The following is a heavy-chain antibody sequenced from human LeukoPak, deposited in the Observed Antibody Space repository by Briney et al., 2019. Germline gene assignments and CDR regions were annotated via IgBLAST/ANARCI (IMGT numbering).Heavy chain of an antibody. CDR1: GGSISSSSYY. V-gene: IGHV4-39*07. D-gene: IGHD2/OR15-2a*01. Sequence: PSETLSLTRTVSGGSISSSSYYWGWIRQPPGKGLEWIGSIYYSGSTYYNLSLKSRVTISVDTSKTQCSLKLSSVPAADTAVYYCARDETLGFVPWGEGTLVTVSS. J-gene: IGHJ5*02. CDR2: IYYSGST. CDR3: ARDETLGFVP.